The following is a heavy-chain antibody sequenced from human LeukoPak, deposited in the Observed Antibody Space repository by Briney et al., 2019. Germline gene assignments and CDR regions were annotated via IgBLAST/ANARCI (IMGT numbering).Heavy chain of an antibody. Sequence: SXXLSLTCTVSGGSISSYYWSWIRQPPGKGLKWIGYMYYSGSTNYNPSLKSRVTISVDTSKNQFSLRLNSVTAADTAVYYCAREGTMVRGLAFDIWGQGTMVTVSS. D-gene: IGHD3-10*01. CDR1: GGSISSYY. V-gene: IGHV4-59*01. CDR2: MYYSGST. CDR3: AREGTMVRGLAFDI. J-gene: IGHJ3*02.